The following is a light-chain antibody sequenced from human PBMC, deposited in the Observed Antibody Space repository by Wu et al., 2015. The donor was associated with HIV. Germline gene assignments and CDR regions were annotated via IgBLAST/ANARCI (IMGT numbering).Light chain of an antibody. Sequence: IQMTQSPSSLSASVGDRVTITCRASQDIRHDVGWYQQKPGEAPKLLIYGASTLQLGVPLRFSGSGSGTDFTLTISSLQPDDFAIYYCLQDFNYPRTFGQGTKVEMK. V-gene: IGKV1-6*01. CDR1: QDIRHD. J-gene: IGKJ1*01. CDR3: LQDFNYPRT. CDR2: GAS.